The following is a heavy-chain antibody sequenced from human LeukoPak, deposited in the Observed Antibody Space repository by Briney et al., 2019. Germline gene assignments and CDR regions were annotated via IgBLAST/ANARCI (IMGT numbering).Heavy chain of an antibody. Sequence: GGSLRLSCAASGFTFSSHAMSWGPQAPGKGLEWVSSISGSGDNRNYAASVKGRFTISRHNSKSTLHLEMNSLRAEDTAIYYCAKNPLVSGTIYFDSWGQGTLLTVSS. V-gene: IGHV3-23*01. CDR1: GFTFSSHA. CDR3: AKNPLVSGTIYFDS. J-gene: IGHJ4*02. CDR2: ISGSGDNR. D-gene: IGHD6-19*01.